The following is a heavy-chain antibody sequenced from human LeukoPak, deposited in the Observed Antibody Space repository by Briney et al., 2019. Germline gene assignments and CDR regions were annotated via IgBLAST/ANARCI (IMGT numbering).Heavy chain of an antibody. J-gene: IGHJ6*03. CDR3: ARGTYSNLNSDYHYYYYYMDV. D-gene: IGHD4-11*01. V-gene: IGHV4-61*02. CDR2: ISSSGST. CDR1: GGSITSGDYY. Sequence: PSETLSLTCTVSGGSITSGDYYWAWLRQPAGKGLEWIGRISSSGSTSYNPSLKSRVSIFIDMSNNQFPLELTSVTAADTAVYYCARGTYSNLNSDYHYYYYYMDVWGTGTSVTVSS.